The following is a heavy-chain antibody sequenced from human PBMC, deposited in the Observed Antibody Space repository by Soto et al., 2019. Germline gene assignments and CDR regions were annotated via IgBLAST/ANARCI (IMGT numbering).Heavy chain of an antibody. CDR1: GFTVSSNY. CDR3: ARIAARTFDY. V-gene: IGHV3-66*01. D-gene: IGHD6-6*01. Sequence: GGSLRLSCAAFGFTVSSNYMSWVRQAPGKGLEWVSVIYSGGSTYYADSVKGRFTISRDNSKNTLYLQMNSLRAEDTAVYYCARIAARTFDYWGQGTLVTVSS. J-gene: IGHJ4*02. CDR2: IYSGGST.